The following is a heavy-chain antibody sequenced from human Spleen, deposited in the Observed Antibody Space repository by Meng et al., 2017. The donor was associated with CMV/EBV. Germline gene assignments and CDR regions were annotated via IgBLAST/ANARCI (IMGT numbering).Heavy chain of an antibody. CDR2: TYFSGST. CDR3: ARTIAVAGTGYFQH. D-gene: IGHD6-19*01. Sequence: SGDSISRGTYYWTCVRQYPGKVLEWIGYTYFSGSTSYNPSVKSRVNISVDSSKNQFSLKLSSVTAADTAVYYCARTIAVAGTGYFQHWGQGTLVTVSS. J-gene: IGHJ1*01. CDR1: GDSISRGTYY. V-gene: IGHV4-31*02.